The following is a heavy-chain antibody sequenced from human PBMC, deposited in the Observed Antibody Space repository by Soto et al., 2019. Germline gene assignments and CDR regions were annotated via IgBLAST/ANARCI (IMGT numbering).Heavy chain of an antibody. CDR2: IYYSGST. CDR3: ARTGSYFGYYYYGMDV. V-gene: IGHV4-31*03. D-gene: IGHD3-10*01. Sequence: SETLSLTCTVSGGSISSGGYYWSWIRQHPGKGLEWIGYIYYSGSTYYNPYLKSRVTISVDTSKNQFSLKLSSVTAADTAVYYCARTGSYFGYYYYGMDVWGQGTTVTVSS. CDR1: GGSISSGGYY. J-gene: IGHJ6*02.